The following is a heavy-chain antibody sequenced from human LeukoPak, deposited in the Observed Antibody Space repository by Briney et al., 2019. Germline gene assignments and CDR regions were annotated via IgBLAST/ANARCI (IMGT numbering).Heavy chain of an antibody. J-gene: IGHJ4*02. Sequence: GGSLRLSCAASGFTFSNYAMSWVRQAPGKGLEWVSVFYSGGNTYYADSVKGRFTISRDNSKNTLYLQMNSLRAEDTAVYYCARTVTIGYFDYWGQGTLVTVSS. CDR3: ARTVTIGYFDY. CDR1: GFTFSNYA. V-gene: IGHV3-53*01. CDR2: FYSGGNT. D-gene: IGHD3-10*01.